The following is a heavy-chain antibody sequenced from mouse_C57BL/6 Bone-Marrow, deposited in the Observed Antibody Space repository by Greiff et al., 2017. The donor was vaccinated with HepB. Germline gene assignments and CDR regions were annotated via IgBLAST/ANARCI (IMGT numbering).Heavy chain of an antibody. CDR1: GFTFSSYA. Sequence: EVKVVESGGGLVKPGGFLKLSCAASGFTFSSYAMSWVRQTPEKRLEWVATISDGGSYTYYPDNVKGRFTISRDNAKNNLYLQMSHLKSEDTAMYYCARTGRDFDYWGQGTTLTVSS. V-gene: IGHV5-4*03. D-gene: IGHD1-1*02. CDR2: ISDGGSYT. CDR3: ARTGRDFDY. J-gene: IGHJ2*01.